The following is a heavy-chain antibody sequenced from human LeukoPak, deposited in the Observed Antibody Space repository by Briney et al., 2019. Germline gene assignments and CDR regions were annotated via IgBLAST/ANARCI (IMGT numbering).Heavy chain of an antibody. CDR2: IYYSGST. V-gene: IGHV4-59*11. CDR1: GGSISSHY. J-gene: IGHJ6*03. D-gene: IGHD3-3*01. CDR3: ASTPELSYYDFWSGYYTGYYYYYMEV. Sequence: SETLSLTCTVSGGSISSHYWSWIRQPPGKGLEWIGYIYYSGSTNYNPSLKSRVTISVDTSKNQFSLKLSSVTAADTAVYYCASTPELSYYDFWSGYYTGYYYYYMEVWGKGTTVTVSS.